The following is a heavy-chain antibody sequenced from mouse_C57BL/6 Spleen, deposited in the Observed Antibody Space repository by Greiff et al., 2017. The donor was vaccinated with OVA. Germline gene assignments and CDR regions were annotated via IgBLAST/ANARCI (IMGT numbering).Heavy chain of an antibody. Sequence: QVQLQQSGPELVKPGASVKLSCKASGYTFTSYDINWVQQRPGQGLEWIGWIYPRDGSTKYNETFKGKATLTVDTSSSTAYMELHSLTSEDSAVYFCARDDGYHYFDYWGQGTTLTVSS. J-gene: IGHJ2*01. D-gene: IGHD2-3*01. V-gene: IGHV1-85*01. CDR2: IYPRDGST. CDR1: GYTFTSYD. CDR3: ARDDGYHYFDY.